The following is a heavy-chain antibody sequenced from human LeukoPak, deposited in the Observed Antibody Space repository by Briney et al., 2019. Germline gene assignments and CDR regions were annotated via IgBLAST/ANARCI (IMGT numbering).Heavy chain of an antibody. CDR3: ARAWSGTQYYFDY. V-gene: IGHV3-66*01. CDR2: IYSGGST. J-gene: IGHJ4*02. CDR1: GFTVSDSY. Sequence: GGSLRLSCAASGFTVSDSYMSWVRQAPGKGLEWVSVIYSGGSTYYADSVRGRFTISRDTSKNTLYLQMNSLRAEDTAVYYCARAWSGTQYYFDYWGQGTLVTVSS. D-gene: IGHD3-3*01.